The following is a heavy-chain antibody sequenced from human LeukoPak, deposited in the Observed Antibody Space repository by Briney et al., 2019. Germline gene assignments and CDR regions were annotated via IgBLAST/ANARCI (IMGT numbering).Heavy chain of an antibody. V-gene: IGHV1-24*01. CDR1: GYTLTELS. D-gene: IGHD3-16*01. CDR2: FDPENSET. Sequence: ASVKVSCRVSGYTLTELSMHWVRQAPGKGLEWMGSFDPENSETLYAQEFQGRVTLTEDASTDTAYMELSSLRSEDTALYYCTRSAMILPYYFDYWGQGTLVTVSS. CDR3: TRSAMILPYYFDY. J-gene: IGHJ4*02.